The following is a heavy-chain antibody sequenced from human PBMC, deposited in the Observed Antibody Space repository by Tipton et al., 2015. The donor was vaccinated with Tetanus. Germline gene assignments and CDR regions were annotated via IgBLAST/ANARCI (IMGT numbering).Heavy chain of an antibody. CDR3: ARDRGDYIYYGMDV. V-gene: IGHV1-2*02. Sequence: QVQLVQSGAEVKKPGASVKVSCKASGYTFTGYYMYWVRQAPGQGLEWMGWIDPNSGGTVYAQKFQGRVTMTRDTSISTAYMELRSLRSDDTAVYYCARDRGDYIYYGMDVWGPGTTVTV. J-gene: IGHJ6*02. CDR2: IDPNSGGT. CDR1: GYTFTGYY. D-gene: IGHD3-22*01.